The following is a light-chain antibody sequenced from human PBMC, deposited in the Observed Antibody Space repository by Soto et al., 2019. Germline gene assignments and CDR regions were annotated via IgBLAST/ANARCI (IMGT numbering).Light chain of an antibody. CDR1: QSVSSY. CDR2: DAS. Sequence: EIVLPQSPATLSLSPGERATLSCRASQSVSSYLAWYQQKPGQAPRLLIYDASNRATGIPARFSGSGSGTDFTLTISSLEPEDFAVYSCQQRSNWPLTFGGGTKVEIK. CDR3: QQRSNWPLT. J-gene: IGKJ4*01. V-gene: IGKV3-11*01.